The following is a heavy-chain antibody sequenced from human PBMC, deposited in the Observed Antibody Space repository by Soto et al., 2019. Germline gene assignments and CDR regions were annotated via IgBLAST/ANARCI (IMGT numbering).Heavy chain of an antibody. CDR3: ARAEVEPNLGDAFDV. D-gene: IGHD1-1*01. V-gene: IGHV1-69*02. J-gene: IGHJ3*01. CDR1: GGTFSSYT. CDR2: IIPILGIA. Sequence: GASVKVSCKASGGTFSSYTISWVRQAPGQGLEWMGRIIPILGIANYAQKFQGRVTITADKSTSTAYMELSSLRSEDTAVYYCARAEVEPNLGDAFDVWGQGTMVTVSS.